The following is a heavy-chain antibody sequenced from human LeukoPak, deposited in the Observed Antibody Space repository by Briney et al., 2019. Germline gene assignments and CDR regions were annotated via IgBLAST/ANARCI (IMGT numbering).Heavy chain of an antibody. Sequence: PGGSLRLSCVVSGFTFSSYGMHWVRQAPGKGLEWVTFIQYDGSYTYYADSVKGRFTISRDKSGNTLYLQMNSLRAEDTAVYYCVKAVAGVSGFRQGFDNWGQGTLVSVSS. V-gene: IGHV3-30*02. CDR2: IQYDGSYT. CDR3: VKAVAGVSGFRQGFDN. CDR1: GFTFSSYG. J-gene: IGHJ4*02. D-gene: IGHD6-19*01.